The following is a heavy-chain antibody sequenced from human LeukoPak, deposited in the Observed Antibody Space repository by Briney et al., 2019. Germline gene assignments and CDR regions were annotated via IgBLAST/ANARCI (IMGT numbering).Heavy chain of an antibody. D-gene: IGHD3-10*01. CDR3: ARPDSGVVWSAFDI. J-gene: IGHJ3*02. CDR1: GGSISSSSYY. V-gene: IGHV4-39*07. Sequence: SETLSLTCTVSGGSISSSSYYWGWIRQPPGKGLEWIGSIYYSGSTYYNPSLKSRVTISVDTSKNQFSLKLSSVTAADTAVYYCARPDSGVVWSAFDIWGQGTMVTVSS. CDR2: IYYSGST.